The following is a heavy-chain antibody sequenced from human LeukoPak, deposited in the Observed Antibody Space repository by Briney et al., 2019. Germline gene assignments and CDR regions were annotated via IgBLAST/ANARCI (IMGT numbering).Heavy chain of an antibody. CDR3: ARDLGYSNYLSDY. V-gene: IGHV1-2*02. Sequence: ASLKVSCKASGYTFTRYYMHWVRQARAQGLEWMGWIDPNSGGTNYAQKFQSRVTMTRDTSNSTAYMEQSRLSSDNTAVYYCARDLGYSNYLSDYWGQGTLVTVSS. CDR1: GYTFTRYY. J-gene: IGHJ4*02. D-gene: IGHD4-11*01. CDR2: IDPNSGGT.